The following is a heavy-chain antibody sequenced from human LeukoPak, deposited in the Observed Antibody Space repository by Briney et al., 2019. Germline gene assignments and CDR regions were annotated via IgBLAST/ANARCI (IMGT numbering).Heavy chain of an antibody. CDR3: ARPRGYSYGYVDY. CDR1: GFTFSSYT. J-gene: IGHJ4*02. CDR2: ISSSSSYI. D-gene: IGHD5-18*01. Sequence: PGGSLRLSCAASGFTFSSYTMNWVRQAPGKGLELVSSISSSSSYIYYADSVKGRFTISRDHAKNSLYLQMNSLRAEDTAVYYCARPRGYSYGYVDYWGQGTLVTVSS. V-gene: IGHV3-21*01.